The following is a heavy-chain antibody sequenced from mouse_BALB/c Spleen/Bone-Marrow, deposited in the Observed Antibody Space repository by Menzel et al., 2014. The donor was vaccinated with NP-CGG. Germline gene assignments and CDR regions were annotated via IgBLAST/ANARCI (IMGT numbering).Heavy chain of an antibody. V-gene: IGHV1-69*01. CDR2: IDTSDSYT. Sequence: VQLQQSGAELVMPGASVKMSCKASGYTFXDYWMHWVKQGPGQGLEWIGAIDTSDSYTSYNQKFKGKATLTVDESSSTAYMQLSSLTSEDSAVYYCARSDYRYDPFAYWGQGTLVTVSA. D-gene: IGHD2-14*01. J-gene: IGHJ3*01. CDR3: ARSDYRYDPFAY. CDR1: GYTFXDYW.